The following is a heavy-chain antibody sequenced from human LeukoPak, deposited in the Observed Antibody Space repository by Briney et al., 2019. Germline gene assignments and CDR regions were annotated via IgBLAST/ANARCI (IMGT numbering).Heavy chain of an antibody. Sequence: SETLSLTCTVSGGSISSSSYYWGWIRQPPGKGLEWIGSIYYSGSTYYNPSLKSRVTISVDTSKNQFSLKLGSVTAADTAVYYCARLSGPAAAIDYWGQGTLVTVSS. D-gene: IGHD2-2*01. CDR3: ARLSGPAAAIDY. V-gene: IGHV4-39*01. J-gene: IGHJ4*02. CDR1: GGSISSSSYY. CDR2: IYYSGST.